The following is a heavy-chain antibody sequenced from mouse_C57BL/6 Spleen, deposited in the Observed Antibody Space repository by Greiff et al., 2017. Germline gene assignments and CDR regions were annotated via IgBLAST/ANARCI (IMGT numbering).Heavy chain of an antibody. D-gene: IGHD1-1*01. CDR1: GFTFSSYT. Sequence: EVKLMESGGGLVKPGGSLKLSCAASGFTFSSYTMSWVRQTPVKRLEWVATISGGGGNTYSPDSVKGRFTISRDNAKNTLYLQMSSLRSEATALYYCASRESYYAWFACWGPGTLVTVSA. CDR2: ISGGGGNT. J-gene: IGHJ3*01. CDR3: ASRESYYAWFAC. V-gene: IGHV5-9*01.